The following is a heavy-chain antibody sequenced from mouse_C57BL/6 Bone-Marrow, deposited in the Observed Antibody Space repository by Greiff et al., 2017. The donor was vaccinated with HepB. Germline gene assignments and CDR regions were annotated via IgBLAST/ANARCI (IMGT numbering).Heavy chain of an antibody. V-gene: IGHV3-6*01. CDR1: GYSIPSGYY. CDR2: ISYDGSN. Sequence: EVKLQESGPGLVKPSQSLSLTCSVTGYSIPSGYYWNWIRQFPGNKLEWMGYISYDGSNNYNPSLKNRISITRDTSKNQFFLKLNSVTTEDTATYYCARVLYYSNLWAWWGQGTLVTVSA. J-gene: IGHJ3*02. CDR3: ARVLYYSNLWAW. D-gene: IGHD2-5*01.